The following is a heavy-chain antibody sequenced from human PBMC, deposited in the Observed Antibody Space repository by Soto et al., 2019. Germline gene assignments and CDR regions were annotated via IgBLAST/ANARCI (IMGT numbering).Heavy chain of an antibody. J-gene: IGHJ6*03. V-gene: IGHV2-70*11. CDR3: ARTTDDIGYYMDV. Sequence: SGPTLVKPTQTLTLTCTFSGFSLSTSGMCVTWIRQPPGKALEWLARIDWDDDKYYSTSLQTRLTISKDTSRNQVVLTMTNMDPVDTATYYCARTTDDIGYYMDVWGKGTTVTVSS. CDR1: GFSLSTSGMC. D-gene: IGHD3-9*01. CDR2: IDWDDDK.